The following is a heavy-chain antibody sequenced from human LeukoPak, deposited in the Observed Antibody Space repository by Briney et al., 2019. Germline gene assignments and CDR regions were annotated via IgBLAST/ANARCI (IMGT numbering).Heavy chain of an antibody. Sequence: GGSLRLSCTASGFTFSSYAMSWVRQAPGKGLEWVPAISGSGGSTYYADSVKGRFTISRDNSKNTLYLQMNSLRAEDTAVYYCAKRYCSSTSCYNPLGDAFDIWGQGTMVTVSS. CDR3: AKRYCSSTSCYNPLGDAFDI. J-gene: IGHJ3*02. CDR2: ISGSGGST. V-gene: IGHV3-23*01. D-gene: IGHD2-2*01. CDR1: GFTFSSYA.